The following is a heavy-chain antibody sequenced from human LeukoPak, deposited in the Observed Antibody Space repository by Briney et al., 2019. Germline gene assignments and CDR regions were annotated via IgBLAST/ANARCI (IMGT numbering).Heavy chain of an antibody. CDR3: AKGHCSSTSCFPYYYYYMDV. CDR2: ISWNSGSI. Sequence: GGSLRLSCAASGFTFDGYAMHWVRQAPGKGLEWVSGISWNSGSIGYADSVKGRFTISRDNAKNSLYLQMNSLRAEDTALYYCAKGHCSSTSCFPYYYYYMDVWGKGTTVTVSS. V-gene: IGHV3-9*01. CDR1: GFTFDGYA. J-gene: IGHJ6*03. D-gene: IGHD2-2*01.